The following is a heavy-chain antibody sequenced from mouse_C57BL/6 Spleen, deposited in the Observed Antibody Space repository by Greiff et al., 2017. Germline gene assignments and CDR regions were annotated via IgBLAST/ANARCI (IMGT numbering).Heavy chain of an antibody. J-gene: IGHJ2*01. CDR3: ARGEEFITTVVAPLDY. Sequence: QVQLQQPGAELVRPGSSVKLSCKASGYTFTSYWMHWVKQRPIQGLEWIGNIDPSDSETHYNQKFKDKATLTVDKSSGTAYIQLSSLTSEDSAVYYCARGEEFITTVVAPLDYWGQGTTLTVSS. CDR2: IDPSDSET. V-gene: IGHV1-52*01. D-gene: IGHD1-1*01. CDR1: GYTFTSYW.